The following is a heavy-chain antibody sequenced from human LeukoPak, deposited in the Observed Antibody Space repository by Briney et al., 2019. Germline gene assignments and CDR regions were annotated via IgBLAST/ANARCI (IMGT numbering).Heavy chain of an antibody. V-gene: IGHV1-46*01. CDR1: GYTFTSYY. CDR3: AREGGGYDSSGYLDY. J-gene: IGHJ4*02. Sequence: GASVKVSCKASGYTFTSYYMHWVRQAPGQGLEWMGIINPSGGSTSYAQKFQGRVTMTRDTSTSTVYMELSSLRSEDTAVYYCAREGGGYDSSGYLDYWGQGTLVTVSS. CDR2: INPSGGST. D-gene: IGHD3-22*01.